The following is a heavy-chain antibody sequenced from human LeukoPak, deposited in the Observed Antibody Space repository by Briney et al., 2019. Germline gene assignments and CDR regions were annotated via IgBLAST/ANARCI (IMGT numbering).Heavy chain of an antibody. J-gene: IGHJ6*02. Sequence: SETLSLTCTVSGGSISSSSYYWGWIRQPPGKGLEWIGSIYYSGSTYYNPSLKSRVTISVDTSKNQFSLKLSSVTAADTAVYYCAKELYNYGDYGAEGLDVGGQGTTVTVS. CDR1: GGSISSSSYY. CDR3: AKELYNYGDYGAEGLDV. CDR2: IYYSGST. V-gene: IGHV4-39*02. D-gene: IGHD4-17*01.